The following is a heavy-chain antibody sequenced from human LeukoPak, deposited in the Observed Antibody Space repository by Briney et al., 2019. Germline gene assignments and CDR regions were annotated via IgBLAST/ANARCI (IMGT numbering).Heavy chain of an antibody. Sequence: SETLSLTCTVSGGSISSSYYYWGWIRQPPGKGLEWIGSIYYSGSTYYNPSLKSRVTISVDTSKNQFSLKPRSVTAADTAVYYCAIQPYGDYAPPPLNWFDPWGQGTLVTVSS. J-gene: IGHJ5*02. D-gene: IGHD4-17*01. CDR1: GGSISSSYYY. CDR2: IYYSGST. V-gene: IGHV4-39*01. CDR3: AIQPYGDYAPPPLNWFDP.